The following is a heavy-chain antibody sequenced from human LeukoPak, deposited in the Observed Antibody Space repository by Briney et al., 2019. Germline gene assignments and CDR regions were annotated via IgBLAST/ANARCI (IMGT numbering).Heavy chain of an antibody. CDR1: GGTFSSYA. J-gene: IGHJ4*02. CDR3: AKVPDPHSGSLFYFDY. D-gene: IGHD1-26*01. CDR2: INPNSGGT. Sequence: ASVKVSCKASGGTFSSYAISWVRQAPGQGLEWMGWINPNSGGTNYAQKFQGRVTMTRDTSISTAYMELSRLRSDDTAVYYCAKVPDPHSGSLFYFDYWGQGTLVTVSS. V-gene: IGHV1-2*02.